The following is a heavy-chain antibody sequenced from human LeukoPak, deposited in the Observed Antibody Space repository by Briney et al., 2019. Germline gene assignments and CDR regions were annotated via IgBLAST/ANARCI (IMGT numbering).Heavy chain of an antibody. CDR3: AREGWLRRSYFDY. CDR2: IIPIFGTA. J-gene: IGHJ4*02. V-gene: IGHV1-69*13. D-gene: IGHD5-12*01. CDR1: GGTFSSYA. Sequence: SVKVSCKASGGTFSSYAISWVRQAPGQGLEWMGGIIPIFGTANYAQKFQGRVTITADESTSTAYMELSSLRSEDTAVYYCAREGWLRRSYFDYWGQGTLVTVSS.